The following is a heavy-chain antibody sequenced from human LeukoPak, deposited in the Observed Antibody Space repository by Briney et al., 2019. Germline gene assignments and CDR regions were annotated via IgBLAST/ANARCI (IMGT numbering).Heavy chain of an antibody. V-gene: IGHV1-2*06. CDR2: INPNSGGT. Sequence: ASVKVSCKASGYTFTNYHMHWARQAPGQGLEWMGRINPNSGGTNFAQKFQGRVTMTRDTSISTAYMELSRLRSDDTAVYYCARGGDTPMGTFDYWGQGTLVTVSS. CDR3: ARGGDTPMGTFDY. CDR1: GYTFTNYH. J-gene: IGHJ4*02. D-gene: IGHD5-18*01.